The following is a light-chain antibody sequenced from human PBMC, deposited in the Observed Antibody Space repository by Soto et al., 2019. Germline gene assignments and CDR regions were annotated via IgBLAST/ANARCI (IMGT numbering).Light chain of an antibody. CDR2: GAS. CDR1: QSVSSSY. CDR3: QQRSNWPPAT. J-gene: IGKJ1*01. Sequence: EIVLTQSPGTLSLSPGERATLSCRASQSVSSSYLAWYQQKPGQAPRLLIYGASNRATGIPDRFSGSGSGTDFTLTISSLEPEDFAVYYCQQRSNWPPATFGQGTKVDIK. V-gene: IGKV3D-20*02.